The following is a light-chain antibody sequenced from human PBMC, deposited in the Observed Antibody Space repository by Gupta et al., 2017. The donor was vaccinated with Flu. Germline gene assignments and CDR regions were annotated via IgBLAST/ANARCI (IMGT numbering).Light chain of an antibody. CDR3: SSDTSKSNWV. J-gene: IGLJ3*02. Sequence: QSALTQPASVSGSPGQSITISCTGTSSDVGGYNHVSWYQQHPGKAPKLLIYEVNNRPVGVSNRFSGSKSANTASLTISGRQTEDEANYYCSSDTSKSNWVFGGGTKLTVL. CDR1: SSDVGGYNH. CDR2: EVN. V-gene: IGLV2-14*01.